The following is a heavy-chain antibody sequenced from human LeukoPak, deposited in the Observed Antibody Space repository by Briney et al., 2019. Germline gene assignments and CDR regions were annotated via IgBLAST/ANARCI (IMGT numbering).Heavy chain of an antibody. D-gene: IGHD2-15*01. J-gene: IGHJ4*02. CDR3: AKDQEDRGYPSSFDF. CDR1: GFSFSDFP. Sequence: GGSLRLSCAASGFSFSDFPMTWVRQAPGKGLEWVSVIRPNSNMRFYLESVRGRFTISRDNSKNTLYLQMDSLRVDDTAVYFCAKDQEDRGYPSSFDFWGQGTLVTVSS. CDR2: IRPNSNMR. V-gene: IGHV3-23*01.